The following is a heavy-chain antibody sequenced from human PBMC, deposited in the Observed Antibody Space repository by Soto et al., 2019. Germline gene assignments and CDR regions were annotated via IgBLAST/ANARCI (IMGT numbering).Heavy chain of an antibody. CDR3: ARGLHSLFDY. CDR1: GFTFSNYG. J-gene: IGHJ4*02. CDR2: IWYDGNNK. Sequence: GGSLRLSCAASGFTFSNYGMHWVRQAPGKGLEWVAVIWYDGNNKFYADSVKGRFTISRDNSNNTLYVQMTSLRAEDTAVYYCARGLHSLFDYWGQGTLVTVSS. V-gene: IGHV3-33*01. D-gene: IGHD2-21*01.